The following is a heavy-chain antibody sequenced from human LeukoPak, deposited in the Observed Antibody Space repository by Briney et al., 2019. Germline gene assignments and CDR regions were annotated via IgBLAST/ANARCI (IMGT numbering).Heavy chain of an antibody. CDR1: GFTFNSYA. CDR2: ISYDGSNK. D-gene: IGHD3-22*01. J-gene: IGHJ3*02. V-gene: IGHV3-30*04. CDR3: ANDGAYYDSSTDAFDI. Sequence: GGSLRLSCAASGFTFNSYAMHWVRQAPGKGLEWVAHISYDGSNKNYADSVKGRLTISRDISKNTLYVQMNSLRPEDTAVYYCANDGAYYDSSTDAFDIWGQGTMVTVSS.